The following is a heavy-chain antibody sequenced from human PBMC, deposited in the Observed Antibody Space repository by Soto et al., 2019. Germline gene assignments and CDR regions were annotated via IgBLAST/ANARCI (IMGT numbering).Heavy chain of an antibody. CDR2: IYYSGST. D-gene: IGHD3-3*01. CDR1: GGSISSGGYY. Sequence: SETLSLTCAVSGGSISSGGYYWSWIRQHPGKGLEWIGYIYYSGSTYYNPSLKSRVTISVDTSKNQFSLKLSSVTATDTAVYYCARDTSDFWSGYPPAPAWLGPWGQGTLVTVSS. V-gene: IGHV4-31*11. J-gene: IGHJ5*02. CDR3: ARDTSDFWSGYPPAPAWLGP.